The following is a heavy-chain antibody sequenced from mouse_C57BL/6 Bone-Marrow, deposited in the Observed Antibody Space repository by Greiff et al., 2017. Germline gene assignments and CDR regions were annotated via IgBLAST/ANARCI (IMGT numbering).Heavy chain of an antibody. V-gene: IGHV2-2*01. CDR2: IGSGGST. CDR1: GFSLTSYG. J-gene: IGHJ4*01. D-gene: IGHD2-3*01. Sequence: VQLQQSGPGLVQPSQSLSITCTVSGFSLTSYGVHWVRQSPGKGLEWLGVIGSGGSTDNNAAFISRLSISKDNSKSQVFFKMNSLQADDTAIYYCARKDGYAMDYWGQGTSVTVSS. CDR3: ARKDGYAMDY.